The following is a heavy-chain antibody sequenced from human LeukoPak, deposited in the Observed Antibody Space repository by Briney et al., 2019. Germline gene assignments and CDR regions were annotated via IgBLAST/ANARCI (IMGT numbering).Heavy chain of an antibody. J-gene: IGHJ4*02. V-gene: IGHV3-49*04. D-gene: IGHD1-26*01. Sequence: PGGSLRLSCAASGFRFSSYSMNWVRQAPGKGLKWVGFIRSKAYGGTTEYAASVKGRFTISRDDSKSIAYLQMNSLKTEDTAVYYCTRGRRATHDYWGQGTLVTVSS. CDR1: GFRFSSYS. CDR3: TRGRRATHDY. CDR2: IRSKAYGGTT.